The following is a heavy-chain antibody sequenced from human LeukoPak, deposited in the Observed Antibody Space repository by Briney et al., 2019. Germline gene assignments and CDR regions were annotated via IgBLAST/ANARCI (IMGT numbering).Heavy chain of an antibody. V-gene: IGHV3-48*01. CDR2: ISSSSSTI. Sequence: GGSLRLSCAASGFTFSSYSMNWVRQAPGKGLEWVSYISSSSSTIYYADSVKGRFTISRDNAKNSLYLQMNSLSAEDTAVYYCARDGAGFVVIPDAFDIWGQGTMVTVSS. D-gene: IGHD3-22*01. CDR1: GFTFSSYS. J-gene: IGHJ3*02. CDR3: ARDGAGFVVIPDAFDI.